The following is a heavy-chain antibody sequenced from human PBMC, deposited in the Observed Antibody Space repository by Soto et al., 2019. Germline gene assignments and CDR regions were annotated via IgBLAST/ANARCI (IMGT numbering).Heavy chain of an antibody. J-gene: IGHJ4*02. Sequence: QVQLVQSGAEVKKPGASVKVSCKASGYTFTSYGISWVRQAPGQGLEWMGWISAYNGNTNYAQKLQGRVTMTTDTSTSTAYMELRSLRSDDTAVYYGAREEYDILTGYRFDYWGQGTLVTVSS. V-gene: IGHV1-18*01. D-gene: IGHD3-9*01. CDR2: ISAYNGNT. CDR1: GYTFTSYG. CDR3: AREEYDILTGYRFDY.